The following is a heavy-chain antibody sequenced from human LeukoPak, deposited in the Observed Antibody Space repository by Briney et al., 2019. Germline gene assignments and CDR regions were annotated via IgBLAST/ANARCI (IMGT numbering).Heavy chain of an antibody. CDR3: AKDTIPDYYDSSGYSSDYFDY. CDR1: GFTFSSYA. Sequence: PGGSLRLSCAASGFTFSSYAMSWVRQAPGKGLEWVSAISGSGGSTYYADSVKGRFPISRDNSKNTLYLQMNSLRAEDTAVYYCAKDTIPDYYDSSGYSSDYFDYWGQGTLVTVSS. D-gene: IGHD3-22*01. J-gene: IGHJ4*02. V-gene: IGHV3-23*01. CDR2: ISGSGGST.